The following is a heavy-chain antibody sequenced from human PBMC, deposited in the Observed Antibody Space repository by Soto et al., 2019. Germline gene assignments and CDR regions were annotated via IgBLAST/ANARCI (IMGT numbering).Heavy chain of an antibody. Sequence: GGSLRLSCAASGFTFSSYAMSWVRQAPGKGLEWVSAISGSGGSTYYADSVKGRFTISRDNSKNTLYLQMNSLRAEDTAVYYCAKKQQLVFEAYYYYYGMDVWGQGTTVTVSS. CDR3: AKKQQLVFEAYYYYYGMDV. D-gene: IGHD6-13*01. J-gene: IGHJ6*02. CDR2: ISGSGGST. CDR1: GFTFSSYA. V-gene: IGHV3-23*01.